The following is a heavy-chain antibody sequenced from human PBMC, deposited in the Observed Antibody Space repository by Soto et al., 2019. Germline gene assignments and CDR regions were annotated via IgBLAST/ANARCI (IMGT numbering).Heavy chain of an antibody. CDR1: GGSISSGDYY. V-gene: IGHV4-30-4*01. D-gene: IGHD3-22*01. CDR2: IYYSGST. CDR3: ARDTYYYDSSGYYHYYFEY. J-gene: IGHJ4*02. Sequence: PSETLSLTCTVSGGSISSGDYYWSWIRQPPGKGLEWIGYIYYSGSTYYNPSLKSRVTISVDTSKNQFSLKLSSVTAADTAVYYCARDTYYYDSSGYYHYYFEYWGQGTLVTVS.